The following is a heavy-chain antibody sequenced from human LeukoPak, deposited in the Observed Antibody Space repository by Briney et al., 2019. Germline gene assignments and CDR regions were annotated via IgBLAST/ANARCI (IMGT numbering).Heavy chain of an antibody. CDR2: INPSGGST. D-gene: IGHD3-22*01. CDR1: GYTFTSYY. V-gene: IGHV1-46*01. J-gene: IGHJ4*02. CDR3: ARGPSYYYDSSGYYHS. Sequence: ASVKVSCKASGYTFTSYYMHWVRQAPGQGLEWMGIINPSGGSTSYAQKFQGRVTMTRDTSTSTVYMELSSLRSEGTAVYYCARGPSYYYDSSGYYHSWGQGTLVTVSS.